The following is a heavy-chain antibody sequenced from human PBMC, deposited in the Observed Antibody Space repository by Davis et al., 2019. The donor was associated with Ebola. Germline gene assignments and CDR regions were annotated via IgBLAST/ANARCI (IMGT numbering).Heavy chain of an antibody. CDR2: INHSGST. D-gene: IGHD2-15*01. Sequence: SETLSLTCAVYGGSFSGYYWSWIRQPPGKGLEWIGEINHSGSTNYNPSLKSRVTISVDTSKNQFSLKLSSVTAADTAVYYCARVGNSWGYYYYGMDVWGQGTTVTVSS. V-gene: IGHV4-34*01. CDR3: ARVGNSWGYYYYGMDV. J-gene: IGHJ6*02. CDR1: GGSFSGYY.